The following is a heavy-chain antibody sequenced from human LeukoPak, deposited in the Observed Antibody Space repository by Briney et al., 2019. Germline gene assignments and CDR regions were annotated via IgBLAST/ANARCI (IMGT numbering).Heavy chain of an antibody. CDR2: IYHSGST. J-gene: IGHJ5*02. CDR3: ARTLYGDYSYNWFDP. CDR1: GGSISSGGYS. D-gene: IGHD4-17*01. Sequence: SETLSLTCAVSGGSISSGGYSWSWIRQPPGKGLECTGYIYHSGSTYYNPSLKSRVTISVDRSKNQFSLKLSSVTAADTAVYYCARTLYGDYSYNWFDPWGQGTLVTVSS. V-gene: IGHV4-30-2*01.